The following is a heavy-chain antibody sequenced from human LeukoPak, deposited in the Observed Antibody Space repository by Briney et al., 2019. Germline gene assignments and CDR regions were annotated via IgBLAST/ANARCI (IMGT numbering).Heavy chain of an antibody. CDR2: IGTAGDT. J-gene: IGHJ6*02. V-gene: IGHV3-13*01. Sequence: PGGSLRLSCAASGFTFSSYDMHWVRQATGKGLEWVPAIGTAGDTYYPGSVKGRFTISRENAKNSLYLQMNSLRAGDTAVYYCARGRAWQQLVNRYGMDVWGQGTTVTVSS. D-gene: IGHD6-13*01. CDR1: GFTFSSYD. CDR3: ARGRAWQQLVNRYGMDV.